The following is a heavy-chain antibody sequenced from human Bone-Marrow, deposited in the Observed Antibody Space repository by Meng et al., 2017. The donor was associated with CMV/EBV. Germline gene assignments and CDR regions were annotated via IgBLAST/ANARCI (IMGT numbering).Heavy chain of an antibody. V-gene: IGHV3-21*01. CDR1: RFPLKRFT. Sequence: GESLKISCEGSRFPLKRFTVNWVRQAPGKGLEWVSSVGSDSDYTTYADSVEGRFTMYRDDAKNSVYLLMNSLRVEDTATYYCARDKLTFGYETLSASYFDYWGQGTLVTVSS. J-gene: IGHJ4*02. CDR2: VGSDSDYT. CDR3: ARDKLTFGYETLSASYFDY. D-gene: IGHD3-10*01.